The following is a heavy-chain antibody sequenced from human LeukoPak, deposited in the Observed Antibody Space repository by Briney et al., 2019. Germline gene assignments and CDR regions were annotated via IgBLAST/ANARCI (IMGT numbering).Heavy chain of an antibody. J-gene: IGHJ3*02. V-gene: IGHV4-59*08. D-gene: IGHD1-26*01. Sequence: SETLSLTCTVSGGSISSYYRNWIRQPPGKGLEWIGFYSGSTNFNPSLKSRVTISVDTSKNQFSLRLSSVTAADTAVYYCARQNTGSYSQIDIWGQGTMVTVSS. CDR2: YSGST. CDR1: GGSISSYY. CDR3: ARQNTGSYSQIDI.